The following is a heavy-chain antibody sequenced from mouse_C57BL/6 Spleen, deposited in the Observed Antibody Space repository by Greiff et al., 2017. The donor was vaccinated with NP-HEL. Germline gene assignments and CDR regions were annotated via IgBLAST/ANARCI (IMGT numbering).Heavy chain of an antibody. D-gene: IGHD1-1*01. J-gene: IGHJ1*03. V-gene: IGHV1-53*01. CDR2: INPSNGGT. Sequence: VQLKQPGTELVKPGASVKLSCKASGYTFTSYWMHWVKQRPGQGLEWIGNINPSNGGTNYNEKFKSKATLTVDKSSSTAYMQLSSLTSEDSAVYYCARSGNYYDWYFDVWGTGTTVTVSS. CDR1: GYTFTSYW. CDR3: ARSGNYYDWYFDV.